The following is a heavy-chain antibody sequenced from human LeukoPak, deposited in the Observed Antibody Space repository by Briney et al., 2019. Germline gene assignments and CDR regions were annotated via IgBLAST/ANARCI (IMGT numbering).Heavy chain of an antibody. CDR2: ISYDGSNK. Sequence: PGRSLRLSCAASGFTFSSYAMHWVRQAPGKGLEWVAVISYDGSNKYYADSVKGRFTISRDNSKNTLYLQRNSLRAEDTAVYYCARDLYCSGGSCYESNWFDPWGQGTLVTVSS. D-gene: IGHD2-15*01. J-gene: IGHJ5*02. CDR3: ARDLYCSGGSCYESNWFDP. CDR1: GFTFSSYA. V-gene: IGHV3-30*04.